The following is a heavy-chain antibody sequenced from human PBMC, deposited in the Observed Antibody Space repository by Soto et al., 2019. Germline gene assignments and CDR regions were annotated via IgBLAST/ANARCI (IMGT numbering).Heavy chain of an antibody. J-gene: IGHJ4*02. D-gene: IGHD2-2*01. V-gene: IGHV3-23*01. CDR1: GLTFSNYD. CDR3: VKRDSSSTLCNFGAPPFDY. Sequence: PGGSLRVSCGPSGLTFSNYDMTWVRQAPGKGLEWVSTIRGGGGGTFYSDSVKGRFTISRDTSKNTLYLQMNSLRAEDRAVYYWVKRDSSSTLCNFGAPPFDYWGRGTLVTVSS. CDR2: IRGGGGGT.